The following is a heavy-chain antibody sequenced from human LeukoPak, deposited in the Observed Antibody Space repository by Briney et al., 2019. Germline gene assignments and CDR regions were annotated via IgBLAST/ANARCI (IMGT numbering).Heavy chain of an antibody. CDR3: ARRHCSGGSCYFDY. J-gene: IGHJ4*02. Sequence: GGSLRLSCAASGFTVSSNYMSWVRQAPGKGLEWVSVIYSGGSTYYADSVKGRFTISRDNSKNTLYLQMNSLRAEDTAVYYCARRHCSGGSCYFDYWGQGTLVTVSS. CDR1: GFTVSSNY. V-gene: IGHV3-53*01. CDR2: IYSGGST. D-gene: IGHD2-15*01.